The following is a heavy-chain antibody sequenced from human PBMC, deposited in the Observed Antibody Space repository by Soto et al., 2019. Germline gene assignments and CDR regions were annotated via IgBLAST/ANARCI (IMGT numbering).Heavy chain of an antibody. Sequence: ASVKVSCKASGYTFTSYGISWVRQAPGQGLEWMGWISAYNGNTNYAQKLQGRVTMTTDTSTSTAYMELRSLRSDDTAVYYCARSPVTTLKYYDMDVWGQGTTVTVSS. CDR2: ISAYNGNT. V-gene: IGHV1-18*01. CDR1: GYTFTSYG. D-gene: IGHD4-17*01. J-gene: IGHJ6*02. CDR3: ARSPVTTLKYYDMDV.